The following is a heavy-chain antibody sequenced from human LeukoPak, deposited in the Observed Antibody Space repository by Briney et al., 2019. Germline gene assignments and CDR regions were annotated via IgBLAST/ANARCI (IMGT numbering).Heavy chain of an antibody. V-gene: IGHV1-69*02. CDR2: IIPILGIA. J-gene: IGHJ4*02. Sequence: SVKVSCKASGGTFSSYTISWVRQAPGQGLERMGRIIPILGIANYAQKFHGRVTITADKSTSTAYMELSSLRSEDTAVYYCARAPTIFGTLGYWRQGTLVTVSS. D-gene: IGHD3-3*01. CDR1: GGTFSSYT. CDR3: ARAPTIFGTLGY.